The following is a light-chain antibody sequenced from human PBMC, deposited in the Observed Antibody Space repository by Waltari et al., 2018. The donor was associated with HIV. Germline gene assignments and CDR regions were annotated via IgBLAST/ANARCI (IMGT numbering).Light chain of an antibody. J-gene: IGLJ3*02. CDR1: SGSIASNY. V-gene: IGLV6-57*04. Sequence: NFMLTQPHSVSESPGKTVTISCTRSSGSIASNYVQWYQQHPGSAPTTVSYEDNQRRAGVPDRFSGSIDSSSNSASLTISGLKTEDETDYYCQSYDSSNRVFGGGTKLTVL. CDR3: QSYDSSNRV. CDR2: EDN.